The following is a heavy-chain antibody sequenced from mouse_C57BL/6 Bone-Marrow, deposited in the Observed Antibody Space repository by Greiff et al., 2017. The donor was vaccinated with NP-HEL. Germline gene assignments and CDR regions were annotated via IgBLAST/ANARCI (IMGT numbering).Heavy chain of an antibody. V-gene: IGHV5-4*01. D-gene: IGHD1-1*01. CDR2: ISDGGSYT. CDR1: GFTFSSYA. J-gene: IGHJ4*01. Sequence: EVKVVESGGGLVKPGGSLKLSCAASGFTFSSYAMSWVRQTPEKRLEWVATISDGGSYTYYPDNVKGRFTISRDNAKNNLYLQMSHLKSEDTAMYYCAREAVVATDYAMDYWGQGTSVTVSS. CDR3: AREAVVATDYAMDY.